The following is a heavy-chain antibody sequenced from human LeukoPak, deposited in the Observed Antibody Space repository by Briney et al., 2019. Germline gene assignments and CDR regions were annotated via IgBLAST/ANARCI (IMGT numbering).Heavy chain of an antibody. D-gene: IGHD4-11*01. CDR1: GLTFSIYS. J-gene: IGHJ4*02. V-gene: IGHV3-21*01. Sequence: PGGSLRLSCTASGLTFSIYSMNWVRQAPGKGLEWVSSFSSKRNSTHYADSVKGRFTISRDNAKNSLFLQMNGLRVEDTAVYHCTRGSNGDFWGQGTLVTVSS. CDR2: FSSKRNST. CDR3: TRGSNGDF.